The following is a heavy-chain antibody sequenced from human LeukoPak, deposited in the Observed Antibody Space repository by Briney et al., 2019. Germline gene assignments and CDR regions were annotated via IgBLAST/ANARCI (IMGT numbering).Heavy chain of an antibody. V-gene: IGHV1-18*01. CDR2: ISAYNGNT. CDR3: ARGYCSGGSCYSLWYYYYYMDV. Sequence: GASVKVSCKASGYTFTSYGISWVRQAPGQGLEWMGWISAYNGNTNYAQKLQGRVTMTTDTSTSTAYMELRSLRSDDTAVYYCARGYCSGGSCYSLWYYYYYMDVWRKGTTVTGSS. J-gene: IGHJ6*03. D-gene: IGHD2-15*01. CDR1: GYTFTSYG.